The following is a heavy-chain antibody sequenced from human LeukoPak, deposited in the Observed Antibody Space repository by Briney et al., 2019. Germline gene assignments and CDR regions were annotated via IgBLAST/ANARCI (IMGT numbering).Heavy chain of an antibody. CDR2: ITSDGRTT. D-gene: IGHD3-22*01. V-gene: IGHV3-74*01. CDR3: AKGGYDSSGYYDY. J-gene: IGHJ4*02. Sequence: GGSLRLSCAASGFSFSTSWMHWFRQGPGRGLVWVSRITSDGRTTIYADSVKGRFTISRDNSKNTLYLQMNSLRAEDTAVYYCAKGGYDSSGYYDYWGQGTLVTVSS. CDR1: GFSFSTSW.